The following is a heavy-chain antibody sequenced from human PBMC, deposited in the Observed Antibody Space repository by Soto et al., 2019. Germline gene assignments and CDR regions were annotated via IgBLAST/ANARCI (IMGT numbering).Heavy chain of an antibody. D-gene: IGHD6-19*01. Sequence: SETLSLTCTVSDGTIASGGYYWNWIRQHPGKGLEWIGCIYYTGSTAYNPSLEGRVTISVDKSKNQFSLKLNSVTAADTAVYYCAKKQWVVPNWFDPWGQGTLVTVSS. CDR3: AKKQWVVPNWFDP. CDR2: IYYTGST. CDR1: DGTIASGGYY. V-gene: IGHV4-31*09. J-gene: IGHJ5*02.